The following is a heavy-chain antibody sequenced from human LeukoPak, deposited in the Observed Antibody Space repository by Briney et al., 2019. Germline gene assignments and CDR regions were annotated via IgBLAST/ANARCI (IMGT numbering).Heavy chain of an antibody. V-gene: IGHV3-23*01. J-gene: IGHJ4*02. D-gene: IGHD6-13*01. CDR2: ISGSGSGGST. Sequence: PGGSLRLSCAASGFTFSSSAMSWVRQAPGKGLEWVSSISGSGSGGSTYYADSVKGRFTISRDNAKNSLYLQMNSLRAEDTALYYCARVGKARQLVQEVPYYFDSWGQGNLATVSS. CDR1: GFTFSSSA. CDR3: ARVGKARQLVQEVPYYFDS.